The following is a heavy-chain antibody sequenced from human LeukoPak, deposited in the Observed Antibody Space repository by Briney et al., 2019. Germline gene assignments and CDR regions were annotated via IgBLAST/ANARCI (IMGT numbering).Heavy chain of an antibody. CDR2: ISSTGSYI. CDR3: ARATWDPNYYYYMDV. V-gene: IGHV3-21*01. CDR1: GFTFSSYS. D-gene: IGHD1-26*01. J-gene: IGHJ6*03. Sequence: PGGSLRLSCAASGFTFSSYSMNWVRQAPGKGLEWVSFISSTGSYIYYADSVKGRFTISRDNARNSLFLQMNSLRAEDTAVYFCARATWDPNYYYYMDVWGKGTTVTISS.